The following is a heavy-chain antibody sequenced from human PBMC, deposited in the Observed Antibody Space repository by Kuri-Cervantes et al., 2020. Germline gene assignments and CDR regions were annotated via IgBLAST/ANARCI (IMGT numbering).Heavy chain of an antibody. CDR3: ARAGYCSSTSCYAVYMDV. J-gene: IGHJ6*03. V-gene: IGHV4-30-2*01. CDR2: IYHSGST. CDR1: GGSISSGGYS. Sequence: SETLSLTCAVSGGSISSGGYSWSWIRQPPGKGLEWIGYIYHSGSTYYNPSLKSRVTISVDTSKNQFSLKLSSVTAADTAVYYCARAGYCSSTSCYAVYMDVWGKGTTVTVSS. D-gene: IGHD2-2*01.